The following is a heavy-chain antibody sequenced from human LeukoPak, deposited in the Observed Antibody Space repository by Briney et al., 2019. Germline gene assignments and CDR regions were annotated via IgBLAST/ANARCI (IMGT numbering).Heavy chain of an antibody. Sequence: GSLRLSCAASGFIVSSTYMSWIRQPPGKGLEWIGYIYYSGSTNYNPSLKSRVTMSVDTSKNQFSLKLSSVTAADPAVYYCARHNYDFWSGNNWFDPWGQGTLVTVSS. D-gene: IGHD3-3*01. CDR3: ARHNYDFWSGNNWFDP. CDR2: IYYSGST. J-gene: IGHJ5*02. CDR1: GFIVSSTY. V-gene: IGHV4-59*02.